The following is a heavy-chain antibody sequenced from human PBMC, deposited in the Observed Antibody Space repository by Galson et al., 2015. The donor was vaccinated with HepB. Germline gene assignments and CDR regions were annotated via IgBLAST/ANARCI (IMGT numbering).Heavy chain of an antibody. D-gene: IGHD1-26*01. V-gene: IGHV1-18*01. CDR3: ARESSGSYWFDC. J-gene: IGHJ4*02. CDR2: ISAYNGNT. Sequence: SVKVSCKASGYTFTSYAINWVRQAPGQGLEWMGWISAYNGNTNYAQKFQGRVTMTTDTSTNTGYMELRSLRSDDTAVYYCARESSGSYWFDCWGQGTLVTVSS. CDR1: GYTFTSYA.